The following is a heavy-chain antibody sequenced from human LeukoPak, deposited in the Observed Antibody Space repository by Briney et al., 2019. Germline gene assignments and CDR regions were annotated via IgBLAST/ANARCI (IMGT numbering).Heavy chain of an antibody. CDR1: GGSFSGYY. Sequence: SETLSLTCAVYGGSFSGYYWSWIRQPPGKGLEWIGEINHSGSTNYNPSLKSRVTISVDTSKNQFSPKLSSVTAADTAVYYCARVLRYCSSTSCRDYWGQGTLVTVSS. D-gene: IGHD2-2*01. J-gene: IGHJ4*02. CDR2: INHSGST. V-gene: IGHV4-34*01. CDR3: ARVLRYCSSTSCRDY.